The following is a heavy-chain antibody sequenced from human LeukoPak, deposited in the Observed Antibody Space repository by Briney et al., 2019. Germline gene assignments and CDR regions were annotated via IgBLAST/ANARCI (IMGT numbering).Heavy chain of an antibody. Sequence: SETLSLTCTVSGGSISSYYWSWIRQPPGKGLEWIGEINHSGSTNYNPSLKSRVTISVDTSKNQFSLKLSSVTAADTAVYYCARGKSTIFGVVITYYFDYWGQGTLVTVSS. D-gene: IGHD3-3*01. V-gene: IGHV4-34*01. J-gene: IGHJ4*02. CDR1: GGSISSYY. CDR2: INHSGST. CDR3: ARGKSTIFGVVITYYFDY.